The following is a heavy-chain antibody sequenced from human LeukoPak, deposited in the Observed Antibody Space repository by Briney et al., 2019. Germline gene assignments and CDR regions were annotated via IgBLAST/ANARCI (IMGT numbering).Heavy chain of an antibody. CDR2: ISYEGST. J-gene: IGHJ4*02. Sequence: GGSLRLSCAASGFIVNNNYMSWVRQAPGKGLEWVSVISYEGSTHYADSVKGRFTISRDNSKNTVYLQMSSLRAEDTAVYYCARTGYNYGTPLNYWGQGTLVTVSS. D-gene: IGHD5-18*01. CDR1: GFIVNNNY. CDR3: ARTGYNYGTPLNY. V-gene: IGHV3-53*01.